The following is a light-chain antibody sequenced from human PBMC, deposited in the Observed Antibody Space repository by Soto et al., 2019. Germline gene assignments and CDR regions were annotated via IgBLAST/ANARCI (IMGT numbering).Light chain of an antibody. V-gene: IGKV3-15*01. CDR1: QRIGSN. CDR3: QQYSQWPLT. Sequence: EIVMTQSPATLSVSPGERVTLSCRASQRIGSNLAWYQQTPGQPPRLLMYGVSTRATGIPARFGGSGSATEFTLTISSLQSEDFAVYYCQQYSQWPLTFGGGTKVDIK. J-gene: IGKJ4*01. CDR2: GVS.